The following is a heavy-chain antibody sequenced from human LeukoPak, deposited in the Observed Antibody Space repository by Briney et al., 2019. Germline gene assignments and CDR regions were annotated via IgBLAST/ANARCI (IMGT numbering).Heavy chain of an antibody. Sequence: GGSLRLSCAASGFTFSSYSMNWVRQAPGKGLEWVSSISSSSSYIYYADSVKGRFTISRDNAKNSLYLQMNSLRAEDTAVYYCAREGPGAYCSGGSCYRAFDIWGQGTMVTVSS. CDR1: GFTFSSYS. D-gene: IGHD2-15*01. CDR2: ISSSSSYI. J-gene: IGHJ3*02. V-gene: IGHV3-21*01. CDR3: AREGPGAYCSGGSCYRAFDI.